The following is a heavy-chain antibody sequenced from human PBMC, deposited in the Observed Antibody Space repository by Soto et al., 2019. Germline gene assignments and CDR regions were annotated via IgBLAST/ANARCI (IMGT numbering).Heavy chain of an antibody. Sequence: QVQLVQSGTEVKKPGSSVKVSCKASGGTFRNYPINWVRQAPGQGLEWMGSIFPLTDIPDYAQNFQARLTISADKSTSTAYMELSSLTSDDTALYFCARGPSVLLNYFESWGQGTLVTVSS. CDR3: ARGPSVLLNYFES. V-gene: IGHV1-69*02. CDR1: GGTFRNYP. J-gene: IGHJ4*02. CDR2: IFPLTDIP.